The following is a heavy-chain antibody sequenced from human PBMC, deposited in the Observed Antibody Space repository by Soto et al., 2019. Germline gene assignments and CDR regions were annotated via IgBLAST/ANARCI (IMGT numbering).Heavy chain of an antibody. J-gene: IGHJ4*02. Sequence: PGGSLRLSCAASGFTFSSYGMHWVRQAPGKGLEWVAVIWYDGSNKYYADSVKGRFTISRDNSKNTLYLQMNSLRAEDTAVYYWARDLLYYYDSSGYLLDYWGQGTLVTVSS. D-gene: IGHD3-22*01. V-gene: IGHV3-33*01. CDR1: GFTFSSYG. CDR3: ARDLLYYYDSSGYLLDY. CDR2: IWYDGSNK.